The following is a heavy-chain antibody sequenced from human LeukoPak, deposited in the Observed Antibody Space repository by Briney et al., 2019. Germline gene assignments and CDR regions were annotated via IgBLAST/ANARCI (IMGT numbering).Heavy chain of an antibody. Sequence: GGSLRLSCAASVLTFRIYAMSCVPQAPGKGLVGLSHYNGRWVSTLYADTVKGRFTISRDNSENTLYLKKNSLRAEDTAVYYCAILPQNPTRGHFVCWGEGTMVAVSS. CDR2: YNGRWVST. J-gene: IGHJ4*02. CDR3: AILPQNPTRGHFVC. CDR1: VLTFRIYA. V-gene: IGHV3-23*01. D-gene: IGHD2-21*02.